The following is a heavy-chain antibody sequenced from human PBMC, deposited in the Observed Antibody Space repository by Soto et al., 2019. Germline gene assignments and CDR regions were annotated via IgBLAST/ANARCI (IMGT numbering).Heavy chain of an antibody. CDR2: IWYAGSNK. J-gene: IGHJ4*02. CDR3: ARGTVHFDY. V-gene: IGHV3-33*01. D-gene: IGHD4-17*01. Sequence: QVQLVESGGGVVQPGRSLRLSCAASGFTFSTYGIHWVRQAPGKGLEWVAVIWYAGSNKYYADSVKGRFTISRDNSTNTLYLQMNSLRAEDTAVYYCARGTVHFDYWGQGTLVTVSS. CDR1: GFTFSTYG.